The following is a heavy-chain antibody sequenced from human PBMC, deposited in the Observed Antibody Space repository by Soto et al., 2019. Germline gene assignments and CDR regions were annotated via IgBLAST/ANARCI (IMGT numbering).Heavy chain of an antibody. CDR3: ARDRNARKGYSYGSGGWFDP. J-gene: IGHJ5*02. CDR1: GFTFSSYW. Sequence: GGSLRLSCAASGFTFSSYWMSWVRQAPGKGLEWVANIKQDGSEKYYVDSVKGRFTISRDNAKNSLYLQMNSLRAEDTAVYYCARDRNARKGYSYGSGGWFDPWGQGTLVTVSS. D-gene: IGHD5-18*01. V-gene: IGHV3-7*01. CDR2: IKQDGSEK.